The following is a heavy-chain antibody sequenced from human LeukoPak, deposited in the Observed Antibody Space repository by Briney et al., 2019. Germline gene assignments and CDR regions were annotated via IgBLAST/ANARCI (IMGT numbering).Heavy chain of an antibody. CDR1: GFTFSSYA. Sequence: GGSLRLSCAVSGFTFSSYAMHWVRQAPGKGLEWVAVISYDGNNKYYADSVKGRFTISRDNSKNTLYLQMNSLRAEDTAVYYCAKDPDYYDANYFDYWGQGTLVTASS. J-gene: IGHJ4*02. CDR3: AKDPDYYDANYFDY. V-gene: IGHV3-30*04. D-gene: IGHD3-22*01. CDR2: ISYDGNNK.